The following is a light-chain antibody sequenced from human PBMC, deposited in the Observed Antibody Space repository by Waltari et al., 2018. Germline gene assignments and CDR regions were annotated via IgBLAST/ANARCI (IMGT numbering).Light chain of an antibody. CDR2: NSS. Sequence: EIVLTQAPATLSFSPGDRATLSCRASQSIPTFLAWSQQKPGQAPMLLIYNSSLRASGVPVRFSGSGSGTDFTLTISHLEPEDFAFYFCQHRDNWLFTFGPGTKVEIK. CDR3: QHRDNWLFT. V-gene: IGKV3-11*01. J-gene: IGKJ3*01. CDR1: QSIPTF.